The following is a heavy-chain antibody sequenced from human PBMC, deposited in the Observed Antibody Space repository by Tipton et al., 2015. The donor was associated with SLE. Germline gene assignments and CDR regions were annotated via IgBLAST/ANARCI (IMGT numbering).Heavy chain of an antibody. CDR3: ARGDYYHSDAYHDAFDI. CDR1: GFTLSTYW. J-gene: IGHJ3*02. CDR2: IKQDGSGT. Sequence: SLRLSCAASGFTLSTYWMSWVRQAPGKGLEWVANIKQDGSGTNYVDSVKGRFTISRDNARNSLYLQMNSLRAEDTAVYYCARGDYYHSDAYHDAFDIWGQGTMVTVSS. D-gene: IGHD3-22*01. V-gene: IGHV3-7*04.